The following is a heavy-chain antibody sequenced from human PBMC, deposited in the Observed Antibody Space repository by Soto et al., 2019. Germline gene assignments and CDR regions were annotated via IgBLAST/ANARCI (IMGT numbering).Heavy chain of an antibody. CDR1: GFTFSSYG. J-gene: IGHJ6*02. V-gene: IGHV3-30*18. CDR3: AKEGGFSSIAARLGVGGMDV. Sequence: LRLSCAASGFTFSSYGMHWVRQAPGKGLEWVAVISYDGSNKYYADSVKGRFTISRDNSKNTLYLQMNSLRAEDTAVYYCAKEGGFSSIAARLGVGGMDVWGQGTTVTVSS. CDR2: ISYDGSNK. D-gene: IGHD6-6*01.